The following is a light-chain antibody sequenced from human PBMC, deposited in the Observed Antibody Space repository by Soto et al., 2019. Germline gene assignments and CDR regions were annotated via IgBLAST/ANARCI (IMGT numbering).Light chain of an antibody. CDR3: QKYGNSHIT. CDR2: GTS. V-gene: IGKV3-20*01. CDR1: ERIYSAY. Sequence: EVVLTQSPGTLSLSRVERATLSCRASERIYSAYLGWYQQKPGQAPRLLIYGTSSRATGIPDRFSGSGSGTDFTLTISRLEPEDFAVYYCQKYGNSHITCGPGTKGDIK. J-gene: IGKJ3*01.